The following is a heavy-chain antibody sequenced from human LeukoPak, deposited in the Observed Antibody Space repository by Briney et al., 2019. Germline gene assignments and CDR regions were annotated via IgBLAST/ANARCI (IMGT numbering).Heavy chain of an antibody. CDR1: GFTFSSYG. V-gene: IGHV3-30*02. CDR3: AKEDDYALAFDY. J-gene: IGHJ4*02. D-gene: IGHD3-16*01. Sequence: GGSLRLSCAASGFTFSSYGMHWVRQAPGKGLEWVAFIRYDGSNKYYADSVKGRFTISRDNSKNTLYLQMNSLRAEDTAVYYCAKEDDYALAFDYWGQGTLVTVSS. CDR2: IRYDGSNK.